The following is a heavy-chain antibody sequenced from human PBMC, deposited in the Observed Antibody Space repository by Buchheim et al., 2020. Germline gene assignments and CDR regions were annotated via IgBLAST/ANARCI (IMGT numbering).Heavy chain of an antibody. CDR3: AKSERYYYDSSGYPAIDY. V-gene: IGHV3-7*01. Sequence: EVQLVESGGGLVQPGGSLRLSCTTSGFTFSNHWMAWVRQAPGKGLEWVANINEGGSVKYYVDSVKGRFTISRDNSKNTLYLQMNSLRAEDTAVYYCAKSERYYYDSSGYPAIDYWGQGTL. D-gene: IGHD3-22*01. J-gene: IGHJ4*02. CDR2: INEGGSVK. CDR1: GFTFSNHW.